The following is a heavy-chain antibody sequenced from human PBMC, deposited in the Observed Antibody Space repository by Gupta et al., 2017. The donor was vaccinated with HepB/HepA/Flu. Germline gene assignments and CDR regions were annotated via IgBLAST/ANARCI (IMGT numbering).Heavy chain of an antibody. Sequence: QVQLVPSGAAVKKPGASVKVSCKASGYTFTGHYMHWVRQATGQELEWMRWINPNSGGTNYAQKFQGWVTMTRDTSISTAYMELSRLRSDDTAVYYWARGDIGLPRYWGQGTLVTVSS. D-gene: IGHD1-14*01. J-gene: IGHJ4*02. CDR1: GYTFTGHY. CDR3: ARGDIGLPRY. V-gene: IGHV1-2*04. CDR2: INPNSGGT.